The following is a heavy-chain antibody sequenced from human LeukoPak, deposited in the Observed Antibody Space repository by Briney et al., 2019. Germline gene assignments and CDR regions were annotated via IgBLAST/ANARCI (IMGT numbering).Heavy chain of an antibody. CDR3: ARGRGAAAGSYYFDY. Sequence: SETLSLTCAVYGGSFSGYYWSWIRQPPGKGLEWIGEINHSGSTNYNPSLKSRVTISVDTSKNQFSLKLSSVTAADTAVYYCARGRGAAAGSYYFDYWGQGTLVTVSS. V-gene: IGHV4-34*01. D-gene: IGHD6-13*01. J-gene: IGHJ4*02. CDR2: INHSGST. CDR1: GGSFSGYY.